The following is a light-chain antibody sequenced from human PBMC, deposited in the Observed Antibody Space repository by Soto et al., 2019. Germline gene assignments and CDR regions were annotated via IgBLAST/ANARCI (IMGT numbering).Light chain of an antibody. CDR3: HQYGSLPRT. J-gene: IGKJ2*01. Sequence: EVVLTQSPGTLSLSPGERATLSCRASQSVSSSYLAWYQQKPGQAPRLLMYGASSRATGSPDRFRGSGSGTDFTLTISRLEPEDFAVYYCHQYGSLPRTFGQGTKLEIK. V-gene: IGKV3-20*01. CDR1: QSVSSSY. CDR2: GAS.